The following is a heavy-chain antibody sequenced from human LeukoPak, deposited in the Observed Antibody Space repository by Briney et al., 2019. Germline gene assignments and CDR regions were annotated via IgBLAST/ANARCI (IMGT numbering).Heavy chain of an antibody. D-gene: IGHD6-6*01. CDR1: GGSLSSSSSY. CDR2: IDYSGST. V-gene: IGHV4-39*01. J-gene: IGHJ4*02. Sequence: SETLSLTCRVSGGSLSSSSSYWGWIRRPPGKGLEWIATIDYSGSTNYNPSLKSRLPISVDTSKNQFSLKLSSVTAADTAVYYCARHTSGSSLDYWGQGTLVTVSS. CDR3: ARHTSGSSLDY.